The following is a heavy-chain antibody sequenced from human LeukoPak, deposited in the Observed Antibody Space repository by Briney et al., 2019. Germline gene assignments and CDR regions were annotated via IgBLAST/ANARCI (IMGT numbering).Heavy chain of an antibody. J-gene: IGHJ3*02. CDR1: GGSISSGSYY. Sequence: PSQTLSLTCTVSGGSISSGSYYWSWIRQPAGKGLEWIGRIYTSGSTNYNPSLKSRVTISVDTSKNQFSLKLSSVTAADTAVYYCARRLKGDGYNYRGLGAFDIWGQGTMVTVSS. D-gene: IGHD5-24*01. CDR3: ARRLKGDGYNYRGLGAFDI. CDR2: IYTSGST. V-gene: IGHV4-61*02.